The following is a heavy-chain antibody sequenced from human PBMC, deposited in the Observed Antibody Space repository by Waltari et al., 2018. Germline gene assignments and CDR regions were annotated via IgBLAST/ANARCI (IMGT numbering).Heavy chain of an antibody. CDR3: ARVLRGSGWYFDL. J-gene: IGHJ4*02. CDR1: GYTFPPSE. Sequence: QVQLVQSGAEVRKPGASVKISCKASGYTFPPSEINWLRQAPGQGPEWMGWLNPKSGNTGYVPSLQGRITMTRNISVTTAYMELSGLTSEDTAFYFCARVLRGSGWYFDLWGQGSQVTVSS. D-gene: IGHD6-19*01. V-gene: IGHV1-8*01. CDR2: LNPKSGNT.